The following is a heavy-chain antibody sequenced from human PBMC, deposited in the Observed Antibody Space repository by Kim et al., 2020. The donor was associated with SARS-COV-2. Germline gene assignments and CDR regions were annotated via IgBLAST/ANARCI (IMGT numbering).Heavy chain of an antibody. CDR3: ASPHLDFRGVISDMHAFDI. D-gene: IGHD3-10*01. Sequence: GESLKISCKGSGYSFTSYWISWVRQMPGKGLEWMGRIDPSDSYTNYSPSFQGHVTISADKSISTAYLQWSSLKASDTAMYYCASPHLDFRGVISDMHAFDIWGQGTMVTVSS. J-gene: IGHJ3*02. V-gene: IGHV5-10-1*01. CDR1: GYSFTSYW. CDR2: IDPSDSYT.